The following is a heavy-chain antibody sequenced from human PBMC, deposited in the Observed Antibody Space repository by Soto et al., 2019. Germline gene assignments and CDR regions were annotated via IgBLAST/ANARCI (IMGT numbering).Heavy chain of an antibody. V-gene: IGHV3-30*18. Sequence: GGSLRLSCAASGFTFSSYGMHWVRQAPGKGLEWVAVISYDGSNKYYADSVKGRLTNSRENSKKTLYLQMNSLRAEDTAVYYCAKASGSYWGPTYYYYGMDVWGKGTT. CDR2: ISYDGSNK. CDR1: GFTFSSYG. J-gene: IGHJ6*04. D-gene: IGHD1-26*01. CDR3: AKASGSYWGPTYYYYGMDV.